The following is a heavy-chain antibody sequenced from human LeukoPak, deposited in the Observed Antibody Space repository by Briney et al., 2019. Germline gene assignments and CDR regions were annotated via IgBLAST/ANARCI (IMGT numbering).Heavy chain of an antibody. D-gene: IGHD3-3*01. CDR1: GGSISSGSYY. CDR2: IYTSGST. CDR3: ARDLGDFWSGYSWFDP. V-gene: IGHV4-61*02. Sequence: PSETLSLTCTVSGGSISSGSYYWSWIRQPAGKGLEWIGRIYTSGSTNYNPSLKSRVTISVGTSKNQFSLKLSSVTAADTAVYYCARDLGDFWSGYSWFDPWGQGTLVTVSS. J-gene: IGHJ5*02.